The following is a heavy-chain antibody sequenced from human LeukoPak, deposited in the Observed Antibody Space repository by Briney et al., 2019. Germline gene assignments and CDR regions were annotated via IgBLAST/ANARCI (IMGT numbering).Heavy chain of an antibody. J-gene: IGHJ4*02. D-gene: IGHD6-19*01. Sequence: GRPLRLSCAASGFSFTMYGIHWVRQAPGKGLEWVAVISTDGNNEYYANSVKGGFTISRDNSKNTVYLQMTSLRTEDTAVYYCAKDQIGWAPGYVSGPLDQWGQGTLVTVSS. CDR3: AKDQIGWAPGYVSGPLDQ. CDR2: ISTDGNNE. CDR1: GFSFTMYG. V-gene: IGHV3-30*18.